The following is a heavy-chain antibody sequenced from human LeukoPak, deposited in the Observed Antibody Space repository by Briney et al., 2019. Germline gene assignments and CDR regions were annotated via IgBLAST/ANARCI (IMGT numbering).Heavy chain of an antibody. Sequence: ASVKVSCKASGYTFTSYAMHWVRQAPGQRLEWMGWINAGNGNTKYSQKFQGRVTITRDTSASTAYMELSSLRPGDTALYYCAKDRGLRNQWLQVTYDSWGQGTLVTVSS. J-gene: IGHJ4*02. CDR1: GYTFTSYA. CDR3: AKDRGLRNQWLQVTYDS. V-gene: IGHV1-3*01. D-gene: IGHD5-24*01. CDR2: INAGNGNT.